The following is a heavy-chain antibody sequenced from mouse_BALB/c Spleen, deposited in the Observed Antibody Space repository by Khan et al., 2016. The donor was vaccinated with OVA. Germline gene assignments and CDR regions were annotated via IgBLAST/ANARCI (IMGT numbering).Heavy chain of an antibody. CDR3: ARNYEYDEGLAY. V-gene: IGHV2-2*02. Sequence: VQLQESGPGLVQPSQSLSITCTVSGFSLTSYGVHWVRQSPGKGLEWLGVIWSVGSTDYNAAFITRLNIRKDNSKSQAFFKMNSMQANDTAIYYCARNYEYDEGLAYWGQGTLVTVSA. CDR1: GFSLTSYG. J-gene: IGHJ3*01. D-gene: IGHD2-4*01. CDR2: IWSVGST.